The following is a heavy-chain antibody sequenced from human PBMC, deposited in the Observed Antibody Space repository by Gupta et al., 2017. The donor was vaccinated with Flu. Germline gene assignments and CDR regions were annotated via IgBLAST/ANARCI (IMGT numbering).Heavy chain of an antibody. J-gene: IGHJ4*02. CDR3: ARVTTTAPDH. CDR1: GGSINNYY. CDR2: IYHSGST. D-gene: IGHD1-1*01. V-gene: IGHV4-59*01. Sequence: QVQLQESGPGLVKPSETLSLTCNVSGGSINNYYWSWVRQPPGKGLEWIGNIYHSGSTKYNPSLKSRLTISIDTSKKFFSLRLSSVSTADTAVYYCARVTTTAPDHWGQGTLVTVSS.